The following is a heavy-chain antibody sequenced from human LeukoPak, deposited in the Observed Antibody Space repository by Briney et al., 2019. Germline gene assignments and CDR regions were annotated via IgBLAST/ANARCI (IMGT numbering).Heavy chain of an antibody. CDR2: IYYSGST. Sequence: SETLSLTCTVSGGSISSSSYYSGWIRQPPGKGLEWIGSIYYSGSTYYNPSLKSRVTISVDTSKNQFSLKLSSVTAADTAVYYCARVGRGSSGWPIWGQGTLVTVSS. J-gene: IGHJ4*02. CDR1: GGSISSSSYY. V-gene: IGHV4-39*07. CDR3: ARVGRGSSGWPI. D-gene: IGHD6-19*01.